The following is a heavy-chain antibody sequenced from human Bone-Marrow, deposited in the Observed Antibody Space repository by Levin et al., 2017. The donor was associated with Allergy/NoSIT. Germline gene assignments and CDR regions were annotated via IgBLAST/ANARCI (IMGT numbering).Heavy chain of an antibody. V-gene: IGHV3-23*03. CDR1: GFTFTSYS. Sequence: PGGSLRLSCEASGFTFTSYSMSWVRQAPGNGLEWVSGINKDGSFTSYAESVRGRFTHSRDNSKNTLYLQMESLTVGDTAVYWCARGVVDRGSDYWGPGIPVTVSS. J-gene: IGHJ4*02. CDR3: ARGVVDRGSDY. D-gene: IGHD3-10*01. CDR2: INKDGSFT.